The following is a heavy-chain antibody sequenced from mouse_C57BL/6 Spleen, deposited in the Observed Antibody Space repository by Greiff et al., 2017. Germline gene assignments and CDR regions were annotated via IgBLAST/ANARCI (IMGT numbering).Heavy chain of an antibody. CDR2: IYPGSGNT. J-gene: IGHJ3*01. CDR1: GYTFTDYY. V-gene: IGHV1-76*01. D-gene: IGHD2-4*01. Sequence: QVQLQQSGAELVRPGASVKLSCKASGYTFTDYYINWVKQRPGQGLEWIARIYPGSGNTYYNEKFKGKATLTAEKSSSTAYMQLSSLTSEDSAVYFCAREMGDDYVFAYWGQGTLVTVSA. CDR3: AREMGDDYVFAY.